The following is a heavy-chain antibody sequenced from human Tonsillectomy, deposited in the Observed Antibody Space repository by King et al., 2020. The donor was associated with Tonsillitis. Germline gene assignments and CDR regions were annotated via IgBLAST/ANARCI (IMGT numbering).Heavy chain of an antibody. D-gene: IGHD3-16*01. Sequence: VQLQESGPGLVTPSQTLSLTCTVSGGSISSGSYYWNWVRQPAGKGLEWIGRIYPSGSTNYNPSLRGRVTISASTSRNQFSLRLSSVTAADTAINYCVRGIYPNCFDPWGQGTLVTVSS. CDR1: GGSISSGSYY. J-gene: IGHJ5*02. CDR2: IYPSGST. CDR3: VRGIYPNCFDP. V-gene: IGHV4-61*02.